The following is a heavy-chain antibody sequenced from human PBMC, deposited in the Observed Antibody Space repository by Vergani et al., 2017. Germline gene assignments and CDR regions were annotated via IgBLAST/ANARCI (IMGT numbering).Heavy chain of an antibody. J-gene: IGHJ6*02. CDR2: INPNSGGT. CDR1: GYTFSDHH. Sequence: QAQLVQSGAEVKKPGASVKVSCKASGYTFSDHHLHWVRQAPGQGLEWMGWINPNSGGTNYAQKFQGRVTMTRDTSISTAYMELSRLRSDDTAVYYCARGTASIWFGVDLWYYYYGMDVWGQGTTVTVSS. V-gene: IGHV1-2*02. D-gene: IGHD3-10*01. CDR3: ARGTASIWFGVDLWYYYYGMDV.